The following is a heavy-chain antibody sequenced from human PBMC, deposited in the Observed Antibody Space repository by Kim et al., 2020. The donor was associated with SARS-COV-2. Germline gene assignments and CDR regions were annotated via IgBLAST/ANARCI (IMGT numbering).Heavy chain of an antibody. CDR2: IYYSGRT. CDR1: GGSISSSSYY. V-gene: IGHV4-39*01. Sequence: SETLSLTCTVSGGSISSSSYYWGWVRQPPGKGLEWIGSIYYSGRTYYNPSLQSRVTISVDTSKNQFSLNLSSVTAPDTAVYYCAGWRGFSGYESKFDPWGQGTLFTVSS. CDR3: AGWRGFSGYESKFDP. J-gene: IGHJ5*02. D-gene: IGHD5-12*01.